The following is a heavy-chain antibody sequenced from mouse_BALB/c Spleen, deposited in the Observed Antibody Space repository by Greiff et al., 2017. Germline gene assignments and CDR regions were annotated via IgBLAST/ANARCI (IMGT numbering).Heavy chain of an antibody. Sequence: QVQLQQPGAELVKPGASVKLSCKASGYTFTSYWMHWVKQRPGQGLGWIGEIDPSDSYTNYNQKFKGKATLTVDKSSSTAYMQLSSLTSEDSAVYYCARNGNFPYWGQGTLVTVSA. CDR3: ARNGNFPY. CDR1: GYTFTSYW. CDR2: IDPSDSYT. V-gene: IGHV1-69*02. J-gene: IGHJ3*01. D-gene: IGHD2-1*01.